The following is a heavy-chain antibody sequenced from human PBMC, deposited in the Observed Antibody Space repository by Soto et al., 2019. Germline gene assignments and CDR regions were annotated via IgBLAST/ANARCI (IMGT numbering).Heavy chain of an antibody. CDR1: GGSISSSSYY. Sequence: PSETLSLTCTVSGGSISSSSYYWGWIRQPPGKGLEWIGSIYYSGSTYYNPPLKSRVTISVDTSKNQFSLKLSSVTAADTAVYYCASPLWFGELSSWYYGMDVWGQGTTVTVSS. CDR2: IYYSGST. D-gene: IGHD3-10*01. V-gene: IGHV4-39*01. CDR3: ASPLWFGELSSWYYGMDV. J-gene: IGHJ6*02.